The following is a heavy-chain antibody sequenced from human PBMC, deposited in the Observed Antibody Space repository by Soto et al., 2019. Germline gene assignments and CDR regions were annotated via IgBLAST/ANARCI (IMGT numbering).Heavy chain of an antibody. CDR1: GGFLSESY. V-gene: IGHV4-34*01. D-gene: IGHD3-16*01. Sequence: SETLSLTCAVYGGFLSESYWTWIRQPPGKGLEWIGEINHVGGTNYNLSLKSRVTMSVDTSQNQFSLRLISVTAADTAMYFCVRIRYQLPSSVLWLDPWGQGTPVTVSS. CDR2: INHVGGT. J-gene: IGHJ5*02. CDR3: VRIRYQLPSSVLWLDP.